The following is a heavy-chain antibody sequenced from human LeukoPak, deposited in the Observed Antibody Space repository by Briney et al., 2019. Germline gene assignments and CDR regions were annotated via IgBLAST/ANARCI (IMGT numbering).Heavy chain of an antibody. D-gene: IGHD2-15*01. V-gene: IGHV1-2*02. CDR3: ARDDPVVGVAAFDF. CDR2: INPNSGGT. J-gene: IGHJ4*02. Sequence: GVSLTVSCKASGYTFTGYYMHWVRQAPGQGLEWMGWINPNSGGTNYAQKFQGRVTMTRDSSISTAYMELSRLRSDDTAVYYCARDDPVVGVAAFDFWGQGSLVSVSS. CDR1: GYTFTGYY.